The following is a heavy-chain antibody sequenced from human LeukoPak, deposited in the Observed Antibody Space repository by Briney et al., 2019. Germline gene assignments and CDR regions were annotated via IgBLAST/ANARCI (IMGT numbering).Heavy chain of an antibody. V-gene: IGHV4-34*01. CDR2: INHSGST. Sequence: PSETLSLTCAVYGGSFSGYYWSWIRQPPGKGLEWIREINHSGSTNYNPSLKSRVTISVDTSKNQFSLKLSSVTAADTAVYYCARYRVEALGLFDYWGQGTLVTVSS. CDR3: ARYRVEALGLFDY. J-gene: IGHJ4*02. CDR1: GGSFSGYY. D-gene: IGHD4-11*01.